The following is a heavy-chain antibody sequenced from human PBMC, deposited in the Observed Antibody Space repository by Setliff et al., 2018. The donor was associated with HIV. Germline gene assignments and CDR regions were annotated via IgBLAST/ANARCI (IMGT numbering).Heavy chain of an antibody. J-gene: IGHJ6*02. Sequence: GGSLRLSCAASGFTFSNYVMSWVRQTPGKGLEWVSVISSSGGRTYHADSVKGRFTISRDNSKNTLYLQMNSLRAEDTALYYCARWSGSGSYANYYYYGVDVWGQGTTVTVSS. CDR2: ISSSGGRT. D-gene: IGHD3-10*01. CDR1: GFTFSNYV. V-gene: IGHV3-23*01. CDR3: ARWSGSGSYANYYYYGVDV.